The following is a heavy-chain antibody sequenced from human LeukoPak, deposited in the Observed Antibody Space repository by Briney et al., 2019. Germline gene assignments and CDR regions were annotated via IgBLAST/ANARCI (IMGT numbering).Heavy chain of an antibody. CDR3: AKEVGVTTRGSFAY. J-gene: IGHJ4*02. CDR2: IRYDGSNQ. Sequence: GGSLRLSCAASGFTFSNRGMLWVRQAPGKGLEWVAFIRYDGSNQYYADSVKGRFTISRDSSKNTLYLQMNSLRDEDTAVYYCAKEVGVTTRGSFAYWGQGTLVTVSS. D-gene: IGHD1-26*01. CDR1: GFTFSNRG. V-gene: IGHV3-30*02.